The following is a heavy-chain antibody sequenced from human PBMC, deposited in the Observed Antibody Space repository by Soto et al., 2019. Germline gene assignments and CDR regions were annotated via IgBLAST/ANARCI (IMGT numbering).Heavy chain of an antibody. V-gene: IGHV3-30*18. Sequence: QVQLVESGAGVVQPGGSLRLSCAASGVTFSSYGMHWVRQAPGKGQEWVTFISFDGRETDYADSVKGRFTSSRDNSKTTRYLQSNRLRAAYRSVYYCAKSYGGQRVTRVEAFDIWGQGKMVTCSS. CDR2: ISFDGRET. D-gene: IGHD2-21*02. CDR1: GVTFSSYG. CDR3: AKSYGGQRVTRVEAFDI. J-gene: IGHJ3*02.